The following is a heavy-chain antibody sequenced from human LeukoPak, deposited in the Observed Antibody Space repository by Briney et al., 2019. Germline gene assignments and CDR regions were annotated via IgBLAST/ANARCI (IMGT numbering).Heavy chain of an antibody. D-gene: IGHD5-24*01. Sequence: GGSLRLSCAASGFTFSSYAMSWVRRAAGKGLEWVSAIRGSGGNIYYADSVKGRFTISRDNSKNTLYLQMNSLRAEDTAVYYCAKDQPRMATITYSLDYWGQGTLVTVSS. V-gene: IGHV3-23*01. CDR1: GFTFSSYA. CDR3: AKDQPRMATITYSLDY. CDR2: IRGSGGNI. J-gene: IGHJ4*02.